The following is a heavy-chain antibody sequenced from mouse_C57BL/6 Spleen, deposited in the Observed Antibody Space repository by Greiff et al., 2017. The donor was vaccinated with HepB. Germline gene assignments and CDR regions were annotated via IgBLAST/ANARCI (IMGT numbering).Heavy chain of an antibody. V-gene: IGHV5-9-1*02. CDR2: ISSGGDYI. CDR3: TRGVNYGSSPWYFDV. Sequence: EVKLMESGEGLVKPGGSLKLSCAASGFTFSSYAMSWVRQTPEKRLEWVAYISSGGDYIYYADTVKGRFTISRDNARNTLYLQMSSLKSEDTAMYYCTRGVNYGSSPWYFDVWGTGTTVTVSS. D-gene: IGHD1-1*01. J-gene: IGHJ1*03. CDR1: GFTFSSYA.